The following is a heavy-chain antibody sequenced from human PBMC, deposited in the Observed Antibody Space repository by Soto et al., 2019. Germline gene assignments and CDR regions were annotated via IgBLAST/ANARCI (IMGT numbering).Heavy chain of an antibody. J-gene: IGHJ4*02. CDR1: GFTFSTYW. CDR3: ARAPQFYDFWSGYYRSGDLKLYFDS. D-gene: IGHD3-3*01. V-gene: IGHV3-7*03. CDR2: INQDGSEK. Sequence: EVQVVESGGGLVQPGGSLRLSCTASGFTFSTYWMTWVRQAPRKGLEWVANINQDGSEKYYADSVKGRFTISRDNTKNSLYLQMNSLRVEDTAVYYCARAPQFYDFWSGYYRSGDLKLYFDSWGQGTLVTVSS.